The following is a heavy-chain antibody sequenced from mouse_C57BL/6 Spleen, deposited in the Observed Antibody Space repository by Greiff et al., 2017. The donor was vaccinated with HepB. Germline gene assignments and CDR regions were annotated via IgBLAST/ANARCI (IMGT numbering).Heavy chain of an antibody. J-gene: IGHJ2*01. V-gene: IGHV5-17*01. Sequence: EVQVVESGGGLVKPGGSLKLSCAASGFTFSDYGMHWVRQAPEKGLEWVAYISSGSSTIYYADTVKGRFTISRDNAKNTLFLQMTSLRSEDTAMYYCARPYYYGSRYFDYWGQGTTLTVYS. D-gene: IGHD1-1*01. CDR3: ARPYYYGSRYFDY. CDR2: ISSGSSTI. CDR1: GFTFSDYG.